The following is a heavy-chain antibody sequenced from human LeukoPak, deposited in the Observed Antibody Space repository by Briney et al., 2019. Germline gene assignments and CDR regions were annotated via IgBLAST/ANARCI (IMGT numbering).Heavy chain of an antibody. V-gene: IGHV3-66*01. CDR3: ARDRYYDILTGYYDY. CDR1: GFVISASF. Sequence: GGSLRLSCAASGFVISASFMNWIRQAPGKGLEWVSLLSSAGLSSAGTAFYADSVKGRFTLSRDNSNNTVYLQMNSLRADDTAVYYCARDRYYDILTGYYDYWGQGTLVTVSS. D-gene: IGHD3-9*01. J-gene: IGHJ4*02. CDR2: LSSAGLSSAGTA.